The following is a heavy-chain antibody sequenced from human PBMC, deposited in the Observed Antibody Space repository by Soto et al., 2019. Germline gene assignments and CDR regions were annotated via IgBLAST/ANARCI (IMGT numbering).Heavy chain of an antibody. D-gene: IGHD3-22*01. J-gene: IGHJ4*02. CDR3: AKERSYSYTGGYYCDPLLDC. CDR2: INDNGLST. V-gene: IGHV3-23*01. Sequence: AGGSLRLSCAASGFAFDIYAMGRVRQAPGKGLEWPSAINDNGLSTSYADSVKGRFTISRDNSKNTLFRQMNSLRAEDTAIFYCAKERSYSYTGGYYCDPLLDCWGKGTLVTVSS. CDR1: GFAFDIYA.